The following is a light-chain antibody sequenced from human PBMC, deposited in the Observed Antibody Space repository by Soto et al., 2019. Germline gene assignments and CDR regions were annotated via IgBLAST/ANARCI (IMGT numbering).Light chain of an antibody. CDR2: GAS. J-gene: IGKJ1*01. V-gene: IGKV3-20*01. Sequence: EILLTQSPGTLSLSAGDRATLSCRASQSVSSSYLAYYQQKPGQAHRLLIYGASSRATGIPDRFSGSGSGEDFTLTISRLEPEDVAVYYCQQYGSSPWTFGQGTKVDIK. CDR3: QQYGSSPWT. CDR1: QSVSSSY.